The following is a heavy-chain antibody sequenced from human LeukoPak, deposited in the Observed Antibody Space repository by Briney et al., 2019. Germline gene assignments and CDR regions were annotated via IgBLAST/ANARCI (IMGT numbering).Heavy chain of an antibody. CDR3: ARDQTYDYGDYDGHEGWFAP. V-gene: IGHV4-59*11. CDR1: GGSISSHY. J-gene: IGHJ5*02. CDR2: IYYSGST. Sequence: SETLSLTCTGSGGSISSHYWSWIRQPPGKGLGWIGYIYYSGSTNYNPSLKSRVTISVDTSKNQFSLKLSSVTAADTAVYYCARDQTYDYGDYDGHEGWFAPWGQGTLVTVSP. D-gene: IGHD4-17*01.